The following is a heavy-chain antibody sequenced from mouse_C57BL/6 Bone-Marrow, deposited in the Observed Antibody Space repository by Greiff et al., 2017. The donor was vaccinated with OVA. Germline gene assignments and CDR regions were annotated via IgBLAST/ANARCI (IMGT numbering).Heavy chain of an antibody. CDR1: GFTFSSYG. V-gene: IGHV5-6*01. Sequence: VQLKESGGDLVKPGGSLKLSCAASGFTFSSYGMSWVRQTPDKRLEWVATISSGGSYTYYPDSVKGRFTISRDNAKNTLYLQMSSLKSEDTAMYYCARHDWEVYAMDYWGQGTSVTVSS. CDR3: ARHDWEVYAMDY. CDR2: ISSGGSYT. J-gene: IGHJ4*01. D-gene: IGHD4-1*01.